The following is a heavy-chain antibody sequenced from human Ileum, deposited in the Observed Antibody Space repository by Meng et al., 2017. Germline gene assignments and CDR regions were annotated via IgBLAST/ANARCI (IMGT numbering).Heavy chain of an antibody. CDR2: ISHSRST. D-gene: IGHD4-23*01. V-gene: IGHV4-4*02. Sequence: QVQLQGSAPVLGKPSWTPALTCAVSSGSITSDTYWSWVRLPPGKGLEWIGQISHSRSTFYNPSLKSRVTMSVDKSKSQFSLMLTSVTAADTAVYYCARHGGYYQGFWGQGTLVTVSS. CDR1: SGSITSDTY. CDR3: ARHGGYYQGF. J-gene: IGHJ4*02.